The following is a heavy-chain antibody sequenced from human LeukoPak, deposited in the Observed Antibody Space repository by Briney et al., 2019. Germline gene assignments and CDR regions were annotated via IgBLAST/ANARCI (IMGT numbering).Heavy chain of an antibody. CDR1: GFTFSSYS. V-gene: IGHV3-48*01. D-gene: IGHD3-22*01. J-gene: IGHJ4*02. CDR2: ISSSSTTI. Sequence: PGGSLRLSCAASGFTFSSYSMNWVRQAPGKGLEWLSYISSSSTTIHYADSVKGRFTISRDNAENSLFLQMNSMSAEDTAVYYCASGYYYFDYWGQGTLVTVSS. CDR3: ASGYYYFDY.